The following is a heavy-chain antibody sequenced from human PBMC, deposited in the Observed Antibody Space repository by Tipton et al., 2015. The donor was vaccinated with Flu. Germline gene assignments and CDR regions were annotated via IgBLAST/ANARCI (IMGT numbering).Heavy chain of an antibody. CDR3: ATKEVSYCSGGSCYSYYFEY. CDR2: IYYSGST. V-gene: IGHV4-39*01. CDR1: GGSISSSSYY. D-gene: IGHD2-15*01. J-gene: IGHJ4*02. Sequence: TLSLTCTVSGGSISSSSYYWGWIRQPPGKGLEWIGSIYYSGSTYYNPSLKSRVTISVDTSKNPFSLKLSSVTAADTAVYYCATKEVSYCSGGSCYSYYFEYWGLGTLVTVSS.